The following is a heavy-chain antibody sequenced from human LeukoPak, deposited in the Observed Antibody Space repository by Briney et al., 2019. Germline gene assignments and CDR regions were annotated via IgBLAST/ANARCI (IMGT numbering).Heavy chain of an antibody. Sequence: GGSLRLSCAASGFTFSRYAMSWVRKAPGKGLEWVSGLSGSGDNTYYADSVKGRFTISRDNSKNTLYLEMNSLRAEDTAVYYCAKGDIAVAGIDSFDYWGQGTLVTVS. CDR1: GFTFSRYA. CDR2: LSGSGDNT. CDR3: AKGDIAVAGIDSFDY. V-gene: IGHV3-23*01. J-gene: IGHJ4*02. D-gene: IGHD6-19*01.